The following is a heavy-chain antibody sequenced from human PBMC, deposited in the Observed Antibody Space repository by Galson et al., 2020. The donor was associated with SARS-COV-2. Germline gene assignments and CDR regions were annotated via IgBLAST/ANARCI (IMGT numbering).Heavy chain of an antibody. CDR2: IFFDGSEK. V-gene: IGHV3-33*01. J-gene: IGHJ4*02. Sequence: GGSLRLSCAASGFTFSDHGMHWVRQAPGKGLEWVAQIFFDGSEKYYGDSVRGRFTISRDSSKNTVYLQMNNLRVDDTAVYYCARDGQSSRGWAFDYWGQGTLLTVSS. D-gene: IGHD6-19*01. CDR1: GFTFSDHG. CDR3: ARDGQSSRGWAFDY.